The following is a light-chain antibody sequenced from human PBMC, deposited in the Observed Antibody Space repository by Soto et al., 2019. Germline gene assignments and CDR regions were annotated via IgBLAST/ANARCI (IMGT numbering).Light chain of an antibody. CDR2: NND. J-gene: IGLJ3*02. CDR3: GTWESSLSVGV. V-gene: IGLV1-51*01. CDR1: NSNIGNNY. Sequence: QSVLTQPPSVSAAPGQRVTISCSGSNSNIGNNYVFWYQHLPGTVPKLLIYNNDKRPSGIPDRFSGSKSGTSATLGITGLQTGDEADYYCGTWESSLSVGVFGGGTKLNVL.